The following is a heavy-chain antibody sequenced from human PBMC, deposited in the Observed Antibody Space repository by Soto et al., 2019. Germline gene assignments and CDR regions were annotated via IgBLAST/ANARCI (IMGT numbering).Heavy chain of an antibody. CDR1: GYTFTRYD. CDR3: ARVGGMTTVTPYYFDY. Sequence: GASVKVSCKASGYTFTRYDINWVRQATGQGLEWMGWMNPNSGNTGYAQKFQGRVTMTRNTSISTAYMELSSLRSEDTAVYYCARVGGMTTVTPYYFDYWGQGTLGTVSS. J-gene: IGHJ4*02. V-gene: IGHV1-8*01. CDR2: MNPNSGNT. D-gene: IGHD4-17*01.